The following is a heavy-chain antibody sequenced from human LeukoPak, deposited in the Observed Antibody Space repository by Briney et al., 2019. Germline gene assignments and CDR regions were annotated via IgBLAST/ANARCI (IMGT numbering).Heavy chain of an antibody. CDR2: ISSNSYI. CDR1: GFTFSSYS. CDR3: ARDKVALAGAMGAFDI. V-gene: IGHV3-21*06. Sequence: PGGSLRLSCAASGFTFSSYSMNWVRQAPGKGLEWVSSISSNSYIYYMDSVKGRFTISRDNAKNSLFLQMNSLRVEDTAVYYCARDKVALAGAMGAFDIWGLGTMVTVSS. D-gene: IGHD6-19*01. J-gene: IGHJ3*02.